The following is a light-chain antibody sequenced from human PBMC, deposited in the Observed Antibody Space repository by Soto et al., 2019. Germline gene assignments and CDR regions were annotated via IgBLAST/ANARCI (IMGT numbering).Light chain of an antibody. V-gene: IGKV2-28*01. Sequence: DIVMTQSPLSLPVTPGEPPTISCRSSQSLLHSNGFDYLDWYLQKPRQAPQLLIYLGSFRASGVPDRFSGSGSGTDFTLKISRVEAEDVGIYYCMQSLQTPPTFGQGTKVDIK. CDR1: QSLLHSNGFDY. CDR3: MQSLQTPPT. J-gene: IGKJ1*01. CDR2: LGS.